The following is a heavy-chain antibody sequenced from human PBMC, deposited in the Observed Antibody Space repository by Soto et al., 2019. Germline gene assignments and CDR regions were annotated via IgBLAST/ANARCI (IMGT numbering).Heavy chain of an antibody. CDR1: GYTFNNHY. CDR2: IHPSYGDT. CDR3: ANRRSSEIDV. Sequence: QVQLVQSGAEVKEPGASVTVSCKASGYTFNNHYXXWVRQAPGQGVEWMGRIHPSYGDTNVAQRWXGRVTLSKESSXTTVYMEWTSLTAAAAAVYYCANRRSSEIDVWGQGTMVTVSS. J-gene: IGHJ4*01. V-gene: IGHV1-46*02.